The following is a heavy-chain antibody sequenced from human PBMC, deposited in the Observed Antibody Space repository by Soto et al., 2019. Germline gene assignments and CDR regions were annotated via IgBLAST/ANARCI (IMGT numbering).Heavy chain of an antibody. D-gene: IGHD2-2*01. CDR2: IWYDGSNK. V-gene: IGHV3-33*01. CDR1: GFTFSSYG. Sequence: QVQLVESGGGVVQPGRSLRLSCAASGFTFSSYGVHWVRQAPGKGLEWVAVIWYDGSNKYYADSVKGRFTISRDNSKNTLYLQMNSLRAEDTAGYYCARDMSSSWGQQDHYYYYYGMDVWGQGTTVSVSS. CDR3: ARDMSSSWGQQDHYYYYYGMDV. J-gene: IGHJ6*02.